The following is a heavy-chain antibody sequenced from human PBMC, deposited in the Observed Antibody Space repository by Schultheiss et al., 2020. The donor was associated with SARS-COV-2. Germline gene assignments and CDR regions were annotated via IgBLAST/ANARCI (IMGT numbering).Heavy chain of an antibody. Sequence: SVKVSCKASGYTFTSYDINWVRQAPGQGLEWMGGIIPIFGTANYAQKFQGRVTITADESTSTAYMELSSLRSEDTAVYYCARDLGAEGTKATYYYYGMDVWGQGTTVTVSS. V-gene: IGHV1-69*13. CDR3: ARDLGAEGTKATYYYYGMDV. CDR1: GYTFTSYD. J-gene: IGHJ6*02. D-gene: IGHD1-26*01. CDR2: IIPIFGTA.